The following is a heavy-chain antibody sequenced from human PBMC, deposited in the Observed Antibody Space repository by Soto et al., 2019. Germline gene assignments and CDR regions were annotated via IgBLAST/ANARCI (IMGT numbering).Heavy chain of an antibody. CDR2: IYYDGSNK. D-gene: IGHD4-17*01. CDR3: ARVGGGPVTSDY. CDR1: GFTFSAYG. Sequence: QVQLVESGGGVVQPGRSLRLSCAASGFTFSAYGMHWVRQAPGKGLEWMAMIYYDGSNKYYADSVKGRFTISRDNSKNTLYLQMNSLRDDAPAIYYCARVGGGPVTSDYWGQGTLVTVSS. J-gene: IGHJ4*02. V-gene: IGHV3-30*19.